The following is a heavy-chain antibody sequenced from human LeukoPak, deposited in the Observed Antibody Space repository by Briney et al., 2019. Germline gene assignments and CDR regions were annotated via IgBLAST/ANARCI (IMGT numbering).Heavy chain of an antibody. CDR1: GGSISSSSYY. J-gene: IGHJ6*03. D-gene: IGHD3-10*01. CDR3: ARVPYYYGSGSYKPYYMDV. CDR2: IYYSGST. Sequence: SETLSLTCTVSGGSISSSSYYWGWIRQPPGKGLEWIGSIYYSGSTYYNPSLKSRVTISVDTSKNQFSLKLSSVAAADTAVYYCARVPYYYGSGSYKPYYMDVWGKGTTVTISS. V-gene: IGHV4-39*07.